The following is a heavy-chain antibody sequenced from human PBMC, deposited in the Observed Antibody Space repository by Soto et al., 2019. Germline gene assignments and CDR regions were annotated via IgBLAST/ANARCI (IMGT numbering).Heavy chain of an antibody. D-gene: IGHD1-26*01. J-gene: IGHJ4*02. CDR2: MVGDGSSS. Sequence: EVQLLESGGGLAQPGGSLRLSCAASGFIFRTYAMNWVRQAPGKGLEWVSVMVGDGSSSDYADSVRGRFTISRDNSKNTLYLQMNNLRADDTDVYYCAKDLRPDGRYDLDYWGQGTLVTVSS. CDR1: GFIFRTYA. V-gene: IGHV3-23*01. CDR3: AKDLRPDGRYDLDY.